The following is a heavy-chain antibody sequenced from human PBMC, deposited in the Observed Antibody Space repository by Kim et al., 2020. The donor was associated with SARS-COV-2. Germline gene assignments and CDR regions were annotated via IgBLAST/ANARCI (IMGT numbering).Heavy chain of an antibody. CDR2: ISSSGSTI. CDR3: ARVGGYCSGGSCKTLDY. Sequence: GGSLRLSCAASGFTFSSYEMNWVRQAPGKGLEWVSYISSSGSTIYYADSVKGRFTISRDNAKNSLYLQMNSLRAEDTAVYYCARVGGYCSGGSCKTLDYWGQGTLVTVSS. J-gene: IGHJ4*02. CDR1: GFTFSSYE. V-gene: IGHV3-48*03. D-gene: IGHD2-15*01.